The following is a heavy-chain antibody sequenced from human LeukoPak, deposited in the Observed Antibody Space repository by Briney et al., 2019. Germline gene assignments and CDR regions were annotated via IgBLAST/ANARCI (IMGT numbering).Heavy chain of an antibody. J-gene: IGHJ4*02. Sequence: GGSLRHSCAASGFTFSSYNMKWVRQAPGKGLEWVSSISSGSSYIFYADSVKGRFTISRDNAKKSLYLQMNSLRAEDTAVYYCASGVNYFDYWGQGTLVTVSS. D-gene: IGHD3-3*01. V-gene: IGHV3-21*01. CDR3: ASGVNYFDY. CDR1: GFTFSSYN. CDR2: ISSGSSYI.